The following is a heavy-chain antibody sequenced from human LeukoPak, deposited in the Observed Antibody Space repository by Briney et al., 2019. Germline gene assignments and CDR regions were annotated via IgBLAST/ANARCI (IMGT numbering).Heavy chain of an antibody. CDR1: GGSISSYY. Sequence: PSETLSLTCTVSGGSISSYYWTWIRQPPGKGLEWIGYIYYSGSTNYNPSLKSRVTISVDTSKNQFSLKLSSVTAADTAVYYCARTSVAGTWDWFDPWGQGTLVTVSS. V-gene: IGHV4-59*01. CDR2: IYYSGST. D-gene: IGHD6-19*01. CDR3: ARTSVAGTWDWFDP. J-gene: IGHJ5*02.